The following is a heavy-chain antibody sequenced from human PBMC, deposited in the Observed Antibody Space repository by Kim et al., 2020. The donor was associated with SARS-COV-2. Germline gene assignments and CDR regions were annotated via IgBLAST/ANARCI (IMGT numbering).Heavy chain of an antibody. D-gene: IGHD3-16*01. V-gene: IGHV3-64*01. Sequence: GGSLRLSCAASGFTFSNYAMHWVRQAPGKGLEYVSTISGNGGSTYYVNSVKGRFTISRDNSKNTLYLQMGSLRAEDRAVYYCARDRWERDESYVPFESWGQGTLVTVSS. CDR2: ISGNGGST. J-gene: IGHJ4*02. CDR1: GFTFSNYA. CDR3: ARDRWERDESYVPFES.